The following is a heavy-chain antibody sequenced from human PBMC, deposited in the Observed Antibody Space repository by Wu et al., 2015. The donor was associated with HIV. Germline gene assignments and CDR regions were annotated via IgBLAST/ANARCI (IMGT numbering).Heavy chain of an antibody. Sequence: QVQLVQSGAEVKKPGSSVKVSCKASGGTFSSYAISWVRQAPGQGLEWMGRIIPIFGTANYAQKFQGRVTITADESTSTAYMELSSLRSEDTAVYYCARAGTTTTNLPRSAFDIWGQGTMVTVSS. V-gene: IGHV1-69*13. D-gene: IGHD2/OR15-2a*01. CDR2: IIPIFGTA. CDR3: ARAGTTTTNLPRSAFDI. J-gene: IGHJ3*02. CDR1: GGTFSSYA.